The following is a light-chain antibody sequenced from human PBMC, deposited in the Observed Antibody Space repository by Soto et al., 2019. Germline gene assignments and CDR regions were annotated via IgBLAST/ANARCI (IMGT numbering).Light chain of an antibody. Sequence: DIQMTQSPSTLSASVGDSVTITCRASQYISSCLAWYQQKPGKAPKLLIYTVSTLESGVPSRFSGNGSGTEFTLTISSLQPDDVATYYCQQYSGVCLFGQGTKVEIK. CDR1: QYISSC. CDR2: TVS. V-gene: IGKV1-5*03. J-gene: IGKJ1*01. CDR3: QQYSGVCL.